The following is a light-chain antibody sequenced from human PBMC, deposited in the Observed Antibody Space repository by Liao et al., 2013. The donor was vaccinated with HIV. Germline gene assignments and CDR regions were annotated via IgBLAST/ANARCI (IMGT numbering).Light chain of an antibody. J-gene: IGLJ2*01. CDR1: KLGQKY. CDR2: EDN. CDR3: QAWDGTTVV. Sequence: SYELSQPPSVSVSPGQTASITCSADKLGQKYAWWYQQKPGQSPVLVIYEDNKRPSGIPERISGSNSGNTATLTISGTQSMDEADYYCQAWDGTTVVFGGGTKLTVL. V-gene: IGLV3-1*01.